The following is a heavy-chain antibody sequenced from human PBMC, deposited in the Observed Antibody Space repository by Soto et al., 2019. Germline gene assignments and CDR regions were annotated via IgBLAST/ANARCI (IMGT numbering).Heavy chain of an antibody. CDR2: IYDSGST. CDR1: GGTITSGGYY. Sequence: TLSLTCTVSGGTITSGGYYWSCIRQQLEKGLELLAYIYDSGSTFYNPTLKSRITLSVDTSKNQFSLKLSSVTVADTAVYFCARKQAGYFYGIDYWGQGTLVTVSS. D-gene: IGHD3-10*01. J-gene: IGHJ4*02. V-gene: IGHV4-31*03. CDR3: ARKQAGYFYGIDY.